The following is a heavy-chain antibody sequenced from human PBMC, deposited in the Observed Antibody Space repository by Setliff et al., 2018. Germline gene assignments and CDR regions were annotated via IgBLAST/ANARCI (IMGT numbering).Heavy chain of an antibody. CDR3: ARQGRKSDSRGYYYWTDFDY. CDR1: AGSISSSSYY. Sequence: SETLSLTCTVSAGSISSSSYYWGWIRQPPGKGLEWIATIHYSGSTYYNPSLKSRVTTSVDTSKSQFSLKLSSVTAADTAVYYCARQGRKSDSRGYYYWTDFDYWGQGALVTVSS. V-gene: IGHV4-39*01. J-gene: IGHJ4*02. CDR2: IHYSGST. D-gene: IGHD3-22*01.